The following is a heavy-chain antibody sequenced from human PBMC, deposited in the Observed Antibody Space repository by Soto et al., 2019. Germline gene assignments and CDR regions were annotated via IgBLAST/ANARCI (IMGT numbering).Heavy chain of an antibody. Sequence: GGSLRLSCAASGFTFSSYAMHWVRQAPGKGLEWVAVISYDGSNKYYADSVKGRFTISRDNSKNTLYLQMNSLRAEDTAVYYCAGHLQKWLVLWYFDIWGRGTLVTVSS. CDR3: AGHLQKWLVLWYFDI. CDR1: GFTFSSYA. CDR2: ISYDGSNK. D-gene: IGHD6-19*01. J-gene: IGHJ2*01. V-gene: IGHV3-30-3*01.